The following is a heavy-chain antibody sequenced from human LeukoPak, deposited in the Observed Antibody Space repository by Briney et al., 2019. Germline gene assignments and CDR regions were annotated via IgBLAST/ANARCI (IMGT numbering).Heavy chain of an antibody. CDR1: GFTFSCYA. D-gene: IGHD3-10*01. CDR3: AKDPLWFGELLYDY. CDR2: ISGSGGST. J-gene: IGHJ4*02. V-gene: IGHV3-23*01. Sequence: TGGSLRLSCAASGFTFSCYAMIWVRQAPGKGLEWVSAISGSGGSTYYADSVKGRFTISRDNSKNTLYLQMNSLRAEDTAVYYCAKDPLWFGELLYDYWGQGTLVTVSS.